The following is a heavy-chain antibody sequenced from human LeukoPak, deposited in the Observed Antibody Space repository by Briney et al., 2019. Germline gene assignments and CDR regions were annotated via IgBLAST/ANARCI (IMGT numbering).Heavy chain of an antibody. J-gene: IGHJ3*02. V-gene: IGHV3-33*01. CDR2: IWYDGSNK. D-gene: IGHD2-15*01. CDR1: GFTFSNYG. CDR3: ARFGSVDAFDI. Sequence: GGSLRVSCAASGFTFSNYGMHWVRQAPGKGLEWVAVIWYDGSNKYYADSVKGRFTISRDNSKNTLYLQMNSLRAEDTAVYYCARFGSVDAFDIWGQGTMVTVSS.